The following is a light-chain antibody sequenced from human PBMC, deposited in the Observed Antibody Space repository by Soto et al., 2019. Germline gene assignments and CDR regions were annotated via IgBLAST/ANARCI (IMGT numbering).Light chain of an antibody. CDR1: QSVSSY. CDR3: QQRSNWPWT. V-gene: IGKV3-11*01. Sequence: EILLTQSPATLSLSPGERATLSWRASQSVSSYLAWYQQKPGQAPRILIYDASNRATGIPARFSGSGSGTDFTLTISSLEPEDFAVYYCQQRSNWPWTFGQGTKVDIK. CDR2: DAS. J-gene: IGKJ1*01.